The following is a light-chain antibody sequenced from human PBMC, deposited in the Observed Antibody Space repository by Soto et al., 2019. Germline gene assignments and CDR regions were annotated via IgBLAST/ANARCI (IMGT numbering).Light chain of an antibody. V-gene: IGLV2-23*01. CDR3: CSCVSGSPFDVL. CDR1: SSDVGTYDF. Sequence: QSALTQPPSASGSPGQSVTISCTGTSSDVGTYDFVSWYQQHPDKAPKLMIYESTKRPSGVSDRFSGSKSGNTASLTISGLQAEDEADYYCCSCVSGSPFDVLFGGGTKLTVL. CDR2: EST. J-gene: IGLJ3*02.